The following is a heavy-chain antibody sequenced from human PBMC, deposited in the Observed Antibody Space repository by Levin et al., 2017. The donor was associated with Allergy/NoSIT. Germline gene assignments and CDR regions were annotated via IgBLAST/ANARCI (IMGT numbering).Heavy chain of an antibody. CDR2: ISSSNFTI. V-gene: IGHV3-48*02. CDR3: ARGGSVDTAMVKLFDY. D-gene: IGHD5-18*01. J-gene: IGHJ4*02. CDR1: GFTFSSYS. Sequence: GGSLRLSCAASGFTFSSYSMNWVRQAPGKGLEWVSYISSSNFTIYYADSVRGRFTISRDNAKNSLYLQMNSLRDEDTAVYYCARGGSVDTAMVKLFDYWGQGTLVTVSS.